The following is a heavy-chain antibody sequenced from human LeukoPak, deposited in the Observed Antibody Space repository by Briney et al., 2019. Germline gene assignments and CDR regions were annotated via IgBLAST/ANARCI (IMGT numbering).Heavy chain of an antibody. V-gene: IGHV4-61*02. CDR3: ARGGGGYDYVWGSYKPPHWFDP. J-gene: IGHJ5*02. CDR1: GGSISSGNYY. CDR2: IYTSGST. Sequence: SETLSLTCTVSGGSISSGNYYWSWIRQPAGKGLEWIGRIYTSGSTNYNPSLKSRVTMSVDTSKNQFSLKLSSVTAADTAVYYCARGGGGYDYVWGSYKPPHWFDPWGQGTLVTVSS. D-gene: IGHD3-16*01.